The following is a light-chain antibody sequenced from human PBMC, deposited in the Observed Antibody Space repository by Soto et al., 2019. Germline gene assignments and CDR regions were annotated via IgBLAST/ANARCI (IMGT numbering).Light chain of an antibody. CDR1: QSVSSSA. V-gene: IGKV3-20*01. CDR3: QYYGTSPQT. CDR2: GAS. J-gene: IGKJ1*01. Sequence: EIVWTPSPGTLSLSPGERAPLSCSASQSVSSSALAWYQQKPGQAPRRLIYGASSRATGIPDRFSGSGSGTDFTLTISRLEPEDFAVYYCQYYGTSPQTFGQGTKVDIK.